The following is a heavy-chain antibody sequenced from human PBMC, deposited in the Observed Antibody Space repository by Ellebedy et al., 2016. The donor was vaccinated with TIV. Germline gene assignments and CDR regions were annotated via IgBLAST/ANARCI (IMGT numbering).Heavy chain of an antibody. CDR3: AKETAPYASSPLDF. D-gene: IGHD6-6*01. V-gene: IGHV3-30*18. Sequence: PGGSLRLSCGASGFIFSAHDMQWVRQAPGKGLEWVAVIAHDGTVQYYSDSVKGRFTISRDNSRNTLYLQMNGPRREDTAVDYCAKETAPYASSPLDFWGPGALVTVSS. CDR2: IAHDGTVQ. J-gene: IGHJ4*02. CDR1: GFIFSAHD.